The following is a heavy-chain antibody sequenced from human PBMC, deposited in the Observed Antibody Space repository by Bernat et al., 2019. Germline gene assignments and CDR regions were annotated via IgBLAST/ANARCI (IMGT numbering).Heavy chain of an antibody. V-gene: IGHV3-33*01. CDR2: IWYDGSNK. D-gene: IGHD6-13*01. CDR1: GFTFSSYG. CDR3: ARKGSSSWYGDAFDI. Sequence: QVQLVESGGGVVQPGRSLRLSCVASGFTFSSYGMHWVRQAPCKGLEWVAVIWYDGSNKYYGDSVKGRFTISRDNSKNTLYLQMNSLRAEDTAVYHCARKGSSSWYGDAFDIWGQGTMVTVSS. J-gene: IGHJ3*02.